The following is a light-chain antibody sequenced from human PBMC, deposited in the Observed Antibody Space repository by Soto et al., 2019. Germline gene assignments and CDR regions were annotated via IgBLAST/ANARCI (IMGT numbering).Light chain of an antibody. V-gene: IGKV3-15*01. J-gene: IGKJ1*01. CDR1: QSVSSN. CDR3: QQHNNWTTWT. Sequence: EIVMTQSPATLSVSPGERATLSCRASQSVSSNLAWYQHKPGQAPRLLMYGASTRDTVIPDRFSGSGSGTEFTLTISSLLSEDFAVYYCQQHNNWTTWTFGQGTKVEIK. CDR2: GAS.